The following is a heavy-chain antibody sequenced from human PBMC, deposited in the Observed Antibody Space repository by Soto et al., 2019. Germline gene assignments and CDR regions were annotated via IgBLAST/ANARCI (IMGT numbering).Heavy chain of an antibody. CDR3: ARPYIWGSFPPARPFDY. J-gene: IGHJ4*02. Sequence: GGSLRLSCAASGFTFSSSVMAWVRQAPGKGLDWVSAIIGTGDTTSYSASVKGRFTISRDNSKNTLYLQMTSLRAEDTALFYCARPYIWGSFPPARPFDYWGQGTLVTVSS. CDR2: IIGTGDTT. V-gene: IGHV3-23*01. D-gene: IGHD3-16*01. CDR1: GFTFSSSV.